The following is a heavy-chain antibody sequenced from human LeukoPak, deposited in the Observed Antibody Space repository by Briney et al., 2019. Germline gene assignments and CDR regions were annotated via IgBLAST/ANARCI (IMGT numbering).Heavy chain of an antibody. D-gene: IGHD5-24*01. J-gene: IGHJ4*02. CDR1: GGTFSSYA. Sequence: GASVKVSCKASGGTFSSYAISWVRQAPGQGLEWMGRIIPIFGIANYAQKLQGRVTITADKSTSTAYMELSSLRSEDTAVYYCARGVETHFDYWGQGTLVTVSS. V-gene: IGHV1-69*04. CDR2: IIPIFGIA. CDR3: ARGVETHFDY.